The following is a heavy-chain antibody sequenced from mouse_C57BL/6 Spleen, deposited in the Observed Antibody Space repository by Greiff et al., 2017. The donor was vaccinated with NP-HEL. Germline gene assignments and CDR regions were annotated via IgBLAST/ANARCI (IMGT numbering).Heavy chain of an antibody. CDR3: ARHGGTTLYYAMDY. D-gene: IGHD2-12*01. CDR2: ISNLAYSI. J-gene: IGHJ4*01. CDR1: GFTFSDYG. Sequence: EVKLVESGGGLVQPGGSLKLSCAASGFTFSDYGMAWVRQAPRKGPEWVAFISNLAYSIYYADTVTGRFTISRENAKNTLYLEMSSLRSEDTAMYYCARHGGTTLYYAMDYWGQGTSVTVSS. V-gene: IGHV5-15*01.